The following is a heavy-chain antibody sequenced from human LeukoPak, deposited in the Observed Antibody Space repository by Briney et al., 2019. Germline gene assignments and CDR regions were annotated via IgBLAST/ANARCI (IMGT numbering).Heavy chain of an antibody. CDR2: LSGSGGNT. V-gene: IGHV3-23*01. CDR1: GFTFSSYG. CDR3: AKISGYYYDASGYYGFDY. J-gene: IGHJ4*02. D-gene: IGHD3-22*01. Sequence: GGSLRLSCAASGFTFSSYGMTWVRQAPGKRLEWVSALSGSGGNTHYADSVKGRFTISRDNSKNTLYLHMSSLRAEDTAVYYCAKISGYYYDASGYYGFDYWGQGTLVTASS.